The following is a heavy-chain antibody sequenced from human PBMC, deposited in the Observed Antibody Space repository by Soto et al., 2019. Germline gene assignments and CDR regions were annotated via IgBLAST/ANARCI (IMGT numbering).Heavy chain of an antibody. CDR3: ARGPTDYGGNSTSPRPLDY. J-gene: IGHJ4*02. V-gene: IGHV1-18*01. CDR1: GYTFTSYG. Sequence: ASVKVSCKASGYTFTSYGISWVRQAPGQGLEWMGWISAYNGNTNYAQKLQGRVTMTTDTSTSTAYMELSSLRSEDTAVYYCARGPTDYGGNSTSPRPLDYWGQGTLVTVSS. CDR2: ISAYNGNT. D-gene: IGHD4-17*01.